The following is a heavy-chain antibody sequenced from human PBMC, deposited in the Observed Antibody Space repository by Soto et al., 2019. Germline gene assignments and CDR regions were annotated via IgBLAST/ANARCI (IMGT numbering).Heavy chain of an antibody. CDR2: ISYDGSNK. CDR1: GFTFSSYA. J-gene: IGHJ3*02. Sequence: GGSLRLSCAASGFTFSSYAMHWVRQAPGKGLEWVAVISYDGSNKYYADSVKGRFTISRDNSKNTLYLQMNSLRAEDTAVYYCARVSSSYYDSSGSDAFDIWGQGTMVTVSS. V-gene: IGHV3-30-3*01. CDR3: ARVSSSYYDSSGSDAFDI. D-gene: IGHD3-22*01.